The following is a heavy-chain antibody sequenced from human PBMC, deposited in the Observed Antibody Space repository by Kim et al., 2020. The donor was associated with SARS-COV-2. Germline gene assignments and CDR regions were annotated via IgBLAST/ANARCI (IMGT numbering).Heavy chain of an antibody. D-gene: IGHD4-17*01. Sequence: GGSLRLSCAASGFTFSNAWMSWVRQAPGKGLEWVGRFKSKTDGGTTDYAAPVKGRFTISRDDSKNTLYLQMNSLKTEDTAVYYCTTDYRVADYFQGLWGQGTLVTVSS. J-gene: IGHJ4*02. V-gene: IGHV3-15*01. CDR2: FKSKTDGGTT. CDR1: GFTFSNAW. CDR3: TTDYRVADYFQGL.